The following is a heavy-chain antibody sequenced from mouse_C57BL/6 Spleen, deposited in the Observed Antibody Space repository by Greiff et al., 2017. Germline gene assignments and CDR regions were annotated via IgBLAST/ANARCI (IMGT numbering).Heavy chain of an antibody. D-gene: IGHD1-1*01. CDR2: IYPGDGDT. Sequence: QVQLQQSGAELVKPGASVKISCKASGYAFSSYWMNWVKQRPGKGLEWIGQIYPGDGDTNYNGKFKGKATLTAAKSSSTAYMQLSSLTSEDSAVYFCARPITTVVAHWYFDVWGTGTTVTVSS. CDR3: ARPITTVVAHWYFDV. J-gene: IGHJ1*03. V-gene: IGHV1-80*01. CDR1: GYAFSSYW.